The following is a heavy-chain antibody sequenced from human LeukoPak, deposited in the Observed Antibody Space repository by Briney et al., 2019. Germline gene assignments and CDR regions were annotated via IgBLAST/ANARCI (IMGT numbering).Heavy chain of an antibody. Sequence: GASVKVSCKASGYTFTSYYMHWVRQAPGQGLEWMGIINPTTGDTTYAQKFQGRLTMTRDMSTSTVYMELSSLTSEDTAVFYCARYGFSTVWQGGWHAFDIWGQGTVDTVSS. CDR1: GYTFTSYY. CDR3: ARYGFSTVWQGGWHAFDI. V-gene: IGHV1-46*01. J-gene: IGHJ3*02. CDR2: INPTTGDT. D-gene: IGHD6-13*01.